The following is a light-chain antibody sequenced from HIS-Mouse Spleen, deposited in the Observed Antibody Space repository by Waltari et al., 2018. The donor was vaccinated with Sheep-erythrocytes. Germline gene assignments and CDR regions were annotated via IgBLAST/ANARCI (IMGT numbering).Light chain of an antibody. J-gene: IGKJ3*01. Sequence: EIVLTQSPGTLSFSPGESATLSCRASQSVSSSYLSWYQQKPGQAPRLLIYGASSRATGIPDRFSGSGSGTDFTLTISRLEPEDFAVYYCQQYGSSPLFTFGPGTKVDIK. V-gene: IGKV3-20*01. CDR1: QSVSSSY. CDR3: QQYGSSPLFT. CDR2: GAS.